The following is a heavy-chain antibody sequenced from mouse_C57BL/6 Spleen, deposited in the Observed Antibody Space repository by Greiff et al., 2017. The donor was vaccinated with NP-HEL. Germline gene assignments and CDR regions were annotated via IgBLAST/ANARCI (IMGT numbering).Heavy chain of an antibody. CDR1: GYTFTNYW. D-gene: IGHD1-1*01. CDR3: ARMTTVEEYYFDY. J-gene: IGHJ2*01. V-gene: IGHV1-63*01. CDR2: IYPGGGYT. Sequence: QVHVKQSGAELVRPGTSVKMSCKASGYTFTNYWIGWAKQRPGHGLEWIGDIYPGGGYTNYNEKFKGKATLTADKSSSTAYMQFSSLTSEDSAIDYCARMTTVEEYYFDYWGQGTTLTVSS.